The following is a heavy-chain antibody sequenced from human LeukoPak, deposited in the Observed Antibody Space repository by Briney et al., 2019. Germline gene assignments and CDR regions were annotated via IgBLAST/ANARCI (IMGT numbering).Heavy chain of an antibody. CDR2: IYYSGST. J-gene: IGHJ4*01. D-gene: IGHD5-24*01. CDR1: GGSISGSSYY. CDR3: ARDGYNPIDY. V-gene: IGHV4-39*02. Sequence: SETLSLTCTVSGGSISGSSYYWGWIRQPPGKGLEWIGTIYYSGSTYYNPSLKSRVTISVDTSKSQFSLKLSSVTAADTAVYYCARDGYNPIDYWGHGTLVTVPS.